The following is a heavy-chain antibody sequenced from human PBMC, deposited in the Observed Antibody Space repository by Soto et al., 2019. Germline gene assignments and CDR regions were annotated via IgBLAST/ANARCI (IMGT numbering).Heavy chain of an antibody. V-gene: IGHV4-34*01. CDR3: ARAAKGGEEPPIYYYMDV. CDR2: IYHSGST. D-gene: IGHD1-1*01. CDR1: GGSFSGYY. J-gene: IGHJ6*03. Sequence: SETLSLTCAVYGGSFSGYYWSWIRQPPGKGLEWIGEIYHSGSTNYNPSLKSRVTISVDKSKNHFSLKLSSVTAADTAVYYCARAAKGGEEPPIYYYMDVWGKGTTVTVSS.